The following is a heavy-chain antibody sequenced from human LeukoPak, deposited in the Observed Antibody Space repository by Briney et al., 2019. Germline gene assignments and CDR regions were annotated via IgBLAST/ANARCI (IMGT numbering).Heavy chain of an antibody. CDR1: GGSISSYY. V-gene: IGHV4-59*01. Sequence: PSETLSLTCTVSGGSISSYYWSWIRQPPGKGLEWIGYIYYSGSTNYNPSLKSRVTISVDTSKNQFSLKLSSVTAADTAVYYCARDGSRRWFDPWGQGTLVTVSS. CDR2: IYYSGST. D-gene: IGHD1-14*01. CDR3: ARDGSRRWFDP. J-gene: IGHJ5*02.